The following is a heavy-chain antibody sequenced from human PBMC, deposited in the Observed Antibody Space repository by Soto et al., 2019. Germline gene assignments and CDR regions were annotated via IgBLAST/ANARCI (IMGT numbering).Heavy chain of an antibody. D-gene: IGHD3-3*01. J-gene: IGHJ4*02. CDR1: GFTFSSYA. Sequence: GGSLRLSCAAPGFTFSSYAMHWVRQAPGTGLEWVAVISYDGSNKYYADSVNGRFTISRDNSKNTLYLQMNSLRAEDSAVYYCARESDAYYDFWSGYYGVDYWGQGP. CDR2: ISYDGSNK. V-gene: IGHV3-30-3*01. CDR3: ARESDAYYDFWSGYYGVDY.